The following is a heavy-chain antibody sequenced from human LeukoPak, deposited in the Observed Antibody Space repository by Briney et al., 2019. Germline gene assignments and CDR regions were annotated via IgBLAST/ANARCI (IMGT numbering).Heavy chain of an antibody. CDR3: ARLVVDYYDSSGYYLPYYFDY. CDR2: IYYSGST. D-gene: IGHD3-22*01. Sequence: SETLSLTCTVSGGSISSSSYYWGWIRQPPGKGLEWIGSIYYSGSTYYDPSLKSRVIISVDTSKNQFSLKLSSVTAADTAVYYCARLVVDYYDSSGYYLPYYFDYWGQGTLVTVSS. J-gene: IGHJ4*02. CDR1: GGSISSSSYY. V-gene: IGHV4-39*01.